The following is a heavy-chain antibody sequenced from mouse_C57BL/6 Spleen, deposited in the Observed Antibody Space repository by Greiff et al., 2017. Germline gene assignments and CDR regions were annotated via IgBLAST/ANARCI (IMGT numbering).Heavy chain of an antibody. CDR1: GFTFSSYT. D-gene: IGHD2-3*01. J-gene: IGHJ1*03. CDR2: ISGGGGNT. CDR3: ASPYDGSPYWYFDV. V-gene: IGHV5-9*01. Sequence: EVHLVESGGGLVKPGGSLKLSCAASGFTFSSYTMSWVRQTPEKRLEWVATISGGGGNTYYPDSVKGRFTISRDNAKNTLYLQMSSLRSEDTALYYCASPYDGSPYWYFDVWGTGTTVTVSS.